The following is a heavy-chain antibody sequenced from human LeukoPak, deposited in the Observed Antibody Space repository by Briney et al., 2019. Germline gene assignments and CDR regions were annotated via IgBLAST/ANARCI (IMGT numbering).Heavy chain of an antibody. Sequence: PSETLSLTSTVSGGSISSSSYYWGWIRQPPGKGLEWIGSIYYSGSTYYNPSLKSRVTISVDTSKNQFSLKLSSVTAADTAVYYCARGLLGYCSGGNCFEYYFDYWGQGTLVTVSS. CDR2: IYYSGST. CDR1: GGSISSSSYY. J-gene: IGHJ4*02. CDR3: ARGLLGYCSGGNCFEYYFDY. D-gene: IGHD2-15*01. V-gene: IGHV4-39*07.